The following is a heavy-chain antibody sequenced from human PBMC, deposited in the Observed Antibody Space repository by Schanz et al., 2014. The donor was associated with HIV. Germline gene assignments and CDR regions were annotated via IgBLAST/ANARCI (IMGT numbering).Heavy chain of an antibody. CDR2: ISWNSGSI. J-gene: IGHJ3*02. Sequence: EVQVVESGGGLVKPGGSLRLSCVASAFTFSSYAMTWVRQAPGKGLEWVSGISWNSGSIGYADSVKGRFTISRDNAKNSLYLQMNSLRPEDTALYYCAKGTFLAADGHDAFDTWGQGTMVTVSS. CDR1: AFTFSSYA. D-gene: IGHD6-13*01. CDR3: AKGTFLAADGHDAFDT. V-gene: IGHV3-9*01.